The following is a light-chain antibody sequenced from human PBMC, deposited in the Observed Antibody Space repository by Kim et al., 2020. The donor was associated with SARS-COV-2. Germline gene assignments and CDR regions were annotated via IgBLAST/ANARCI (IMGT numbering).Light chain of an antibody. CDR3: SSYAGSIL. V-gene: IGLV2-8*01. CDR1: SSDVGGYNY. J-gene: IGLJ2*01. Sequence: PGPSVTISCTGTSSDVGGYNYVSWYQQHPGKAPKLMIYEVSKRPSGVPDRFSGSKSGNTASLTVSGLQAEDEADYYCSSYAGSILFGGGTKLTVL. CDR2: EVS.